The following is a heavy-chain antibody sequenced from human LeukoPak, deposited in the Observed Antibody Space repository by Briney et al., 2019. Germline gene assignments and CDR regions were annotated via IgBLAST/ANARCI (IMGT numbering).Heavy chain of an antibody. CDR3: AREPNFDWLFHDAFDI. V-gene: IGHV3-30*04. Sequence: PGRSLRLSCAASGFTFSSYAMHWVRQAPGKGLEWVAVISYDGSNKYYADSVKGRLTISRDNSKNTLYLQMNSLRAEDTAVYYCAREPNFDWLFHDAFDIWGQGTMVTVSS. CDR1: GFTFSSYA. CDR2: ISYDGSNK. J-gene: IGHJ3*02. D-gene: IGHD3-9*01.